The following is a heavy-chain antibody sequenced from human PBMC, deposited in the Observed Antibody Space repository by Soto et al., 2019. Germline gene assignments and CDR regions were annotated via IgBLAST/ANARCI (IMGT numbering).Heavy chain of an antibody. CDR2: IIPIFGTA. CDR1: GGTFSSYA. D-gene: IGHD3-10*01. V-gene: IGHV1-69*13. Sequence: GASVKVSCKASGGTFSSYAISWVRQAPGQGLEWMGGIIPIFGTANYAQKFQGRVTITADESKSTAYMELSSLRSEDTAVYYCARDITEGAFDIWGQGTMVTVSS. CDR3: ARDITEGAFDI. J-gene: IGHJ3*02.